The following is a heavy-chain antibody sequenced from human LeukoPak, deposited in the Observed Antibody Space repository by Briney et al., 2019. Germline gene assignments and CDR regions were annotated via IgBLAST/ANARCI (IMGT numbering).Heavy chain of an antibody. CDR2: IHYTGST. J-gene: IGHJ5*02. CDR3: ARDIYGSGHGWFDV. Sequence: SETLSLTCSVSGVSISTYYWSWIRQPPGKGLEWMGYIHYTGSTNYNPSLKSRVTISVGTSKRQLSLMLRSVTAADTAVYYCARDIYGSGHGWFDVWGQGTLVTVSS. D-gene: IGHD3-10*01. CDR1: GVSISTYY. V-gene: IGHV4-59*01.